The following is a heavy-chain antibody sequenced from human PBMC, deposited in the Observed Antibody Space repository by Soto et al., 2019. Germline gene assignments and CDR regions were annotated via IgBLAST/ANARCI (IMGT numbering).Heavy chain of an antibody. J-gene: IGHJ4*02. CDR3: ARGRGRIAVAAHFAY. CDR1: GGSVNSGSYY. V-gene: IGHV4-61*01. Sequence: SETLSLTCTVSGGSVNSGSYYWSWIRQPPGKGLEWIGYIYYSGSTNYNPSLKSRVTISVDTSKNQFSLKLSSVTAADTAVYYCARGRGRIAVAAHFAYWGQGTLVTGSS. D-gene: IGHD6-19*01. CDR2: IYYSGST.